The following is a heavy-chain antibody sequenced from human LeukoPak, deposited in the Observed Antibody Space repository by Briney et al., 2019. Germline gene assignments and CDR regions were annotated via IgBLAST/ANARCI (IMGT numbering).Heavy chain of an antibody. D-gene: IGHD6-6*01. CDR2: IKQDGSEK. Sequence: PGGSLRLSCAASGFTFSSYGMHWVRQAPGKGLEWVANIKQDGSEKYYVDSVKGRFTISRDNAKNSLYLQMNSLRAEDTAVYYCARVYHSSSGRAIDYWGQGTLVTVSS. J-gene: IGHJ4*02. V-gene: IGHV3-7*01. CDR3: ARVYHSSSGRAIDY. CDR1: GFTFSSYG.